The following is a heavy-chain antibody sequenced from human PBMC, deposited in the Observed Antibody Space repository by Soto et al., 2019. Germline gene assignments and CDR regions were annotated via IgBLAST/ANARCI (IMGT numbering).Heavy chain of an antibody. CDR3: ARGGIAAAGWGLRGNCYYGMDV. Sequence: SETLSLTCTVSGDSIRTYYWSWIRQPPGKGLEWIGYIYYSGSTNYNPSIKSRVTISVDTSKNQFSLKLSSVTAADTAVYYCARGGIAAAGWGLRGNCYYGMDVWGQGTTVTVSS. V-gene: IGHV4-59*12. CDR1: GDSIRTYY. CDR2: IYYSGST. D-gene: IGHD6-13*01. J-gene: IGHJ6*02.